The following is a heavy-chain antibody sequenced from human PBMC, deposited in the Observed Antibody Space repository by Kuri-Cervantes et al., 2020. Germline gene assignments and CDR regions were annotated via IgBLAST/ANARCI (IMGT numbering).Heavy chain of an antibody. J-gene: IGHJ4*02. D-gene: IGHD3-9*01. CDR2: IIPIFGTA. V-gene: IGHV1-69*13. CDR3: ARDSHVSYYDILTGYYPFDY. CDR1: GGTFSSYA. Sequence: SVKVSCKASGGTFSSYAISWVRQAPGQGLEWMGGIIPIFGTANYAQKFQGRVTITADESTSTAYMELSSLRSEDTAVYYCARDSHVSYYDILTGYYPFDYWGQGTLVTVS.